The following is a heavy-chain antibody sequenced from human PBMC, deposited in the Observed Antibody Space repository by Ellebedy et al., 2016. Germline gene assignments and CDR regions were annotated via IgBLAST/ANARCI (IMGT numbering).Heavy chain of an antibody. CDR3: ARYGLSGTFDL. V-gene: IGHV3-7*03. J-gene: IGHJ4*02. CDR1: GFIFSDHY. Sequence: GESLKISCAASGFIFSDHYMDWVRQAPGKGLEWVANINQDGSQKYYVGSAKGRFTISRDNAKNSVYLQMSSLRAEDMAVYYCARYGLSGTFDLWGQGTPVTVSS. D-gene: IGHD3-10*01. CDR2: INQDGSQK.